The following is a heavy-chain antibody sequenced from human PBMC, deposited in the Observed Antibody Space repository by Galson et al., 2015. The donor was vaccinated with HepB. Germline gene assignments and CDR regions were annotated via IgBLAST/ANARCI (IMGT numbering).Heavy chain of an antibody. CDR1: GLTFSSYG. Sequence: SLRLSCAASGLTFSSYGMHWVRQAPGKGLEWVAVIWYDGSNKYYADSVKGRFTISRDNSKNTLYLKMNSLRAEDTAVYYCARGNRLEGDAFDIWGQGTMVTVSS. D-gene: IGHD1/OR15-1a*01. CDR2: IWYDGSNK. V-gene: IGHV3-33*01. CDR3: ARGNRLEGDAFDI. J-gene: IGHJ3*02.